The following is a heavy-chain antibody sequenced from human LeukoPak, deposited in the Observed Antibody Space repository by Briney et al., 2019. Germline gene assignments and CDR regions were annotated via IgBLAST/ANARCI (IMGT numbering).Heavy chain of an antibody. V-gene: IGHV1-18*01. CDR1: DYSFVDYG. CDR3: ARVEMATIPCLDY. D-gene: IGHD5-24*01. CDR2: VSAYNGRI. Sequence: ASVKVSCKTSDYSFVDYGISWVRQAPGQGLEWMGWVSAYNGRIYYEQKFQDRVTMTTDTSTSTAYMELRSLRSDDTAVYYCARVEMATIPCLDYWGQGTLVTVSS. J-gene: IGHJ4*02.